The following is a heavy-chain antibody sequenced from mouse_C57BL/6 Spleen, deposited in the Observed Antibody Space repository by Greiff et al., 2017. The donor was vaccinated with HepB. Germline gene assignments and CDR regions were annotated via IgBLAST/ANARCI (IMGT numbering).Heavy chain of an antibody. J-gene: IGHJ4*01. V-gene: IGHV5-4*01. CDR3: ARALRPYYAMDY. Sequence: EVQVVESGGGLVKPGGSLKLSCAASGFTFSSYAMSWVRQTPEKRLEWVATISDGGSYTYYPDNVKGRFTISRDNAKNNLYLQMSHLKSEDTAMYYCARALRPYYAMDYWGQGTSVTVSS. CDR2: ISDGGSYT. D-gene: IGHD2-12*01. CDR1: GFTFSSYA.